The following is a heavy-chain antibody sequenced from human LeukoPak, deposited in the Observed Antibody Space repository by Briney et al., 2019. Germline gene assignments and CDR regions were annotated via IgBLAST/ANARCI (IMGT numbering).Heavy chain of an antibody. CDR3: ARDRSKYYYGSGSSHWFDP. CDR1: GGSISSYY. D-gene: IGHD3-10*01. CDR2: IYYSGST. J-gene: IGHJ5*02. Sequence: SETLSLTCTVSGGSISSYYWSWIRQPPGKGLEWIGYIYYSGSTNYNPSLKSRVTISVDTSKNQFSLKLSSVTAADTAVYYCARDRSKYYYGSGSSHWFDPWGQGTLVTVSS. V-gene: IGHV4-59*01.